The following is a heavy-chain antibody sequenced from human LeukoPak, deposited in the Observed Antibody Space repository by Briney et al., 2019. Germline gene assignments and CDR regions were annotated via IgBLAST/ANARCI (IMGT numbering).Heavy chain of an antibody. CDR1: GASMSSYY. J-gene: IGHJ4*02. D-gene: IGHD1-1*01. Sequence: SETLSLTCIVSGASMSSYYWSWIRQPPGKGLEWIGEINHSGSTNYNPSLKSRVTISVDTSKNQFSLKLSSVTAADTAVYYCARGNERTLDYWGQGTLVTVSS. V-gene: IGHV4-34*01. CDR2: INHSGST. CDR3: ARGNERTLDY.